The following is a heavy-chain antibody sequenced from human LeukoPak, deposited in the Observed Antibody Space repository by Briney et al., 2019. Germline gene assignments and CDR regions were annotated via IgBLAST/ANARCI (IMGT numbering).Heavy chain of an antibody. CDR2: ISAYNGNT. D-gene: IGHD3-22*01. CDR1: GYTFTSYY. CDR3: ARGDYYDSSGYFDY. Sequence: ASVKVSCKASGYTFTSYYMHWVRQAPGQGLEWMGWISAYNGNTNYAQKLQGRVTMTTDTSTSTAYMELRSLRSDDTAVYYCARGDYYDSSGYFDYWGQGTLVTVSS. J-gene: IGHJ4*02. V-gene: IGHV1-18*04.